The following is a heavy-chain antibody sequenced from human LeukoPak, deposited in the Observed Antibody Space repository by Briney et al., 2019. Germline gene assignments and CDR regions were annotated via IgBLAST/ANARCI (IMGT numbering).Heavy chain of an antibody. V-gene: IGHV4-30-4*01. Sequence: SETLSLTCTVSGGSISSGDYHWSWIRQPPGKGLEWIGYIYYSGSTYYNPSLKSRVTISVDTSKNQFSLKLSSVTAADTAVYYCASLLGYCSGGSCFFDYWGQGTLVTVSS. D-gene: IGHD2-15*01. CDR2: IYYSGST. J-gene: IGHJ4*02. CDR3: ASLLGYCSGGSCFFDY. CDR1: GGSISSGDYH.